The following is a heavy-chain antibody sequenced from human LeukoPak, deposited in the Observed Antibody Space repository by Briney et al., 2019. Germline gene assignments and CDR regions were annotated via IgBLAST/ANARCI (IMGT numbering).Heavy chain of an antibody. D-gene: IGHD3-10*01. V-gene: IGHV3-48*03. Sequence: PGGSLRLSCAASGFTFSSYEMNWVRQAPGKGLEWVSYISSSGSTIYYADSVKGRFTISRDNAKNSLYLQMNSLRSEDTAVYYCARDGYGSGSYYAFDYWGQGTLVTVSS. J-gene: IGHJ4*02. CDR2: ISSSGSTI. CDR3: ARDGYGSGSYYAFDY. CDR1: GFTFSSYE.